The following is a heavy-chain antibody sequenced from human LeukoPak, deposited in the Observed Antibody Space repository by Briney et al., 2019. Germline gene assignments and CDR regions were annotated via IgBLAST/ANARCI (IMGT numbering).Heavy chain of an antibody. Sequence: GGSMSLSCAAAEFSFSIFPMKWVRQAAREGLEWVSTIRASGSSTYYAHSVKGRFTISRDNSKTTLYLQINSLRAEDTAVYYCARGPSPVNDAFDIWGQGTMVTVSS. CDR3: ARGPSPVNDAFDI. CDR2: IRASGSST. J-gene: IGHJ3*02. D-gene: IGHD3-22*01. V-gene: IGHV3-23*01. CDR1: EFSFSIFP.